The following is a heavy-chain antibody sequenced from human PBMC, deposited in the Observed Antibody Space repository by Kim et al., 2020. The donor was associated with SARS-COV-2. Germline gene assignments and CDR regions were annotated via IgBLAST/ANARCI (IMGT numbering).Heavy chain of an antibody. CDR2: MSYSGST. Sequence: SETLSLTCTVSGGSVSGHSWSWIRQSPGKGLEWIGYMSYSGSTNYNPSLNSRVTISVDTSKNQCSLRLSSVTAADTAVYYCARHPRYSTAAWRRYYYMDVWGKGTAVPVSS. J-gene: IGHJ6*03. CDR1: GGSVSGHS. D-gene: IGHD6-13*01. CDR3: ARHPRYSTAAWRRYYYMDV. V-gene: IGHV4-59*08.